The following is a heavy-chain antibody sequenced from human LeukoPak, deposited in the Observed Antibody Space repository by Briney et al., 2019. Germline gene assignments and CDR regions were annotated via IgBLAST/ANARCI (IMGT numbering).Heavy chain of an antibody. J-gene: IGHJ6*03. CDR3: ARERREYCSSTSCPLGYYYYMDV. CDR2: IYYSGST. D-gene: IGHD2-2*01. V-gene: IGHV4-59*01. CDR1: GDSISTYY. Sequence: SETLSLTRTVSGDSISTYYWSWIRQPPGKGLEWIGYIYYSGSTNYNPSLKSRVTISVDTSKNQFSLKLSSVTAADTAVYYCARERREYCSSTSCPLGYYYYMDVWGKGTTVTISS.